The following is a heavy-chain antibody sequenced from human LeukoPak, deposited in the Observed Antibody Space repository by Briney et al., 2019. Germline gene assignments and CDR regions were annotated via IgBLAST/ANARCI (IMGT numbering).Heavy chain of an antibody. CDR3: ARDQSTVAERGVIDY. CDR1: GFTFSSYA. CDR2: ISYDGSNK. Sequence: PGGSLRLSCAASGFTFSSYAMHWVRQAPGKGLEWVAVISYDGSNKYYADSVKGRFTISRDNSKNTLYPQMNSLRAEDTAVYYCARDQSTVAERGVIDYWGQGTLVTVSS. J-gene: IGHJ4*02. V-gene: IGHV3-30*04. D-gene: IGHD6-19*01.